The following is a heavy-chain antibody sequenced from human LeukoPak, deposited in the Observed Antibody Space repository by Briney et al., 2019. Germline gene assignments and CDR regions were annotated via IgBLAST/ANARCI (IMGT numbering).Heavy chain of an antibody. J-gene: IGHJ5*02. CDR2: IYPGDSDT. CDR3: ARLGGPLVVVPAAINWFDP. Sequence: GESLKISCKGSGYSFTSYWIGWVRQMPGKGLEWMGIIYPGDSDTRYSPSFQVQVTISADKSISTAYLQWSSLKASDTAMYYCARLGGPLVVVPAAINWFDPWGQGTLVTVSS. CDR1: GYSFTSYW. V-gene: IGHV5-51*01. D-gene: IGHD2-2*02.